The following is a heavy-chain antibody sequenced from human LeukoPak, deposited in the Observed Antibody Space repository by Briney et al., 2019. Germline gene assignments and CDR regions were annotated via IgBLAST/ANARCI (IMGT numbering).Heavy chain of an antibody. CDR3: AKGSYSSTWYFDY. Sequence: GGSLRLSCAASGFTFSTSAMVWVRQAPGKGLEWVSGISNSGVGTYFADSVKGRFAISKDNSKNMLFLQMNSLRAEDTAVYYCAKGSYSSTWYFDYWGQGTLVTVSS. D-gene: IGHD6-13*01. CDR2: ISNSGVGT. J-gene: IGHJ4*02. V-gene: IGHV3-23*01. CDR1: GFTFSTSA.